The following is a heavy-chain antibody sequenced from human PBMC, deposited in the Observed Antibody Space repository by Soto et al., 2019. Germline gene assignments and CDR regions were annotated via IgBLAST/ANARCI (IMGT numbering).Heavy chain of an antibody. CDR1: GYSISSGYY. CDR2: IYHSGNT. D-gene: IGHD6-19*01. CDR3: ARARIVVAGAIVDY. V-gene: IGHV4-38-2*01. Sequence: SETLSLTCAVSGYSISSGYYCGWIRQPPGKGLEWIGSIYHSGNTYYNPSLKSRVTISVDTSKNHFSLKLSSVTAADTAVYYCARARIVVAGAIVDYWGQGTLVTVSS. J-gene: IGHJ4*02.